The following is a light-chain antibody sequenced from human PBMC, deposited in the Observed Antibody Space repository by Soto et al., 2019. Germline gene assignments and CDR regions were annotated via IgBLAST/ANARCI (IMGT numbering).Light chain of an antibody. Sequence: QSVLTQPPSASGSPGQSVTISCTGTSSDVGGYNYVSWYQQHPGKAPKLMIYEVSKRPSGVPDRFSGSKSGNTASLTVSGLQAEDEADYYCSSYAGSNNFNVVFGGGTKLTAL. J-gene: IGLJ2*01. CDR2: EVS. CDR1: SSDVGGYNY. CDR3: SSYAGSNNFNVV. V-gene: IGLV2-8*01.